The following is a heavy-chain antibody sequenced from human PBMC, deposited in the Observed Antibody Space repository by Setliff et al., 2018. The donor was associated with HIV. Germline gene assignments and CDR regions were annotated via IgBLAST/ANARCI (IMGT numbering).Heavy chain of an antibody. CDR1: GYTFTGYY. Sequence: ASVKVSCKASGYTFTGYYMHWVRQAPGQGLEWMGWINPNSGDTNYAQKFQGWVTMTRDTSISTAYMELSRLRSDDTAVYYCAREGRMTKRFDYWGQGTLVTVPQ. V-gene: IGHV1-2*04. CDR3: AREGRMTKRFDY. D-gene: IGHD3-10*01. CDR2: INPNSGDT. J-gene: IGHJ4*02.